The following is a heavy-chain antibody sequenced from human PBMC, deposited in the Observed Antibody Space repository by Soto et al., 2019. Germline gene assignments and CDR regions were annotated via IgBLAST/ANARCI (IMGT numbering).Heavy chain of an antibody. V-gene: IGHV3-48*03. CDR2: ISSSGSTI. CDR1: GFTFSSYE. Sequence: PGGSLRLSCAASGFTFSSYEMNWVRQAPGKGLEWVSYISSSGSTIYYADSVKGRFTISRDNAKNSLYLQMNSLRAEDTAVYYCARRDQYSSSWAYYYYGMDVWGQGTTVTVSS. D-gene: IGHD6-13*01. J-gene: IGHJ6*02. CDR3: ARRDQYSSSWAYYYYGMDV.